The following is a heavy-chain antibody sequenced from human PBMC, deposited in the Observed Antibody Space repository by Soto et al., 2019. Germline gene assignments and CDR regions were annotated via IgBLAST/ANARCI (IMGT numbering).Heavy chain of an antibody. D-gene: IGHD3-10*01. CDR2: IYYSGST. CDR1: GGSISSGGYY. J-gene: IGHJ5*02. Sequence: SETLSLTCTVSGGSISSGGYYWSWIRQHPGKGLEWIGYIYYSGSTYYNPSLKSRVTISVDTSKNQFSLKLSSVTAADTAVYYCARAKYYYGSGSYYRFDTWGQGTLVTVSS. V-gene: IGHV4-31*03. CDR3: ARAKYYYGSGSYYRFDT.